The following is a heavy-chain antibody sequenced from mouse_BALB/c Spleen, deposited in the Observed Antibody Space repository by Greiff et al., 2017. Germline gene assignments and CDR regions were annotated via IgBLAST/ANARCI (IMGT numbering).Heavy chain of an antibody. D-gene: IGHD2-1*01. Sequence: VQLQQSGAELVRPGALVKLSCKASGFNIKDYYMHWVKQRPEQGLEWIGWIDPENGNTIYDPKFQGKASITADTSSSTAYLQLSSLTSEDTAVYYCASYGNYAMDYWGQGTSVTVSS. CDR3: ASYGNYAMDY. J-gene: IGHJ4*01. V-gene: IGHV14-1*02. CDR2: IDPENGNT. CDR1: GFNIKDYY.